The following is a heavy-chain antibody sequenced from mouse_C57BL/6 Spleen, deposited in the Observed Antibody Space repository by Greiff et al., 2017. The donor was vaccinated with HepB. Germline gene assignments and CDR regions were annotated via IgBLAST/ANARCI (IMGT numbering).Heavy chain of an antibody. CDR3: ARGFTSDGYCDY. V-gene: IGHV1-53*01. J-gene: IGHJ2*01. D-gene: IGHD1-1*01. CDR1: GYTFTSYW. CDR2: INPSTGGT. Sequence: VQLQQSGTELVKPGASVKLSCKASGYTFTSYWMHWVKQRPGQGLEWIGNINPSTGGTNYNEKFKRKATLTVDKSSSTAYRQLSSLTSEDSAVDYCARGFTSDGYCDYGGRGTTLTVSS.